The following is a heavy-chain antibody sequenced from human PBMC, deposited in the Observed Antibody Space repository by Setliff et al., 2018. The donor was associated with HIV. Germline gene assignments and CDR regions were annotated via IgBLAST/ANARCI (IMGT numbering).Heavy chain of an antibody. V-gene: IGHV4-39*01. CDR3: ARHRYSSSINWFDP. J-gene: IGHJ5*02. D-gene: IGHD6-13*01. Sequence: PSETLSLTCNVSCFSFRNSFYNWGWIRQPPGKGLEWIGTIYYSGTTYYNPSLKSRVTMSIDTSQNQFSLKLTSVTATDTAVYYCARHRYSSSINWFDPWGQGTLVTVSS. CDR1: CFSFRNSFYN. CDR2: IYYSGTT.